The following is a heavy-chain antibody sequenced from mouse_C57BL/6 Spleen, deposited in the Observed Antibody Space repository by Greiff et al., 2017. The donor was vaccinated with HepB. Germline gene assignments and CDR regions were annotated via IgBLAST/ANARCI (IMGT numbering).Heavy chain of an antibody. CDR3: ARECEDAMDY. V-gene: IGHV1-82*01. J-gene: IGHJ4*01. CDR2: IYPGDGDT. CDR1: GYAFSSSW. Sequence: QVQLQQSGPELVKPGASVKISCKASGYAFSSSWMNWVKQRPGKGLEWIGRIYPGDGDTNYNGKFKGKATLTADKSSSTAYMQLSSLTSEDSAVYFCARECEDAMDYWGQGTSVTVSS.